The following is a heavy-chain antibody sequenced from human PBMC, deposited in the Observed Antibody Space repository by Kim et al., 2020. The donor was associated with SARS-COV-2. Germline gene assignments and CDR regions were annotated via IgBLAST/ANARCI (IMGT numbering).Heavy chain of an antibody. CDR2: ISGSGGST. V-gene: IGHV3-23*01. Sequence: GGSLRLSCAASGFTFSSYAMSWVRQAPGKGLEWVSAISGSGGSTYYADSVKGRFTISRDNSKNTLYLQMNSLRAEDTAVYYCAKVNVDTAMVTSWGFDYWGQGTLVTVSS. D-gene: IGHD5-18*01. CDR3: AKVNVDTAMVTSWGFDY. CDR1: GFTFSSYA. J-gene: IGHJ4*02.